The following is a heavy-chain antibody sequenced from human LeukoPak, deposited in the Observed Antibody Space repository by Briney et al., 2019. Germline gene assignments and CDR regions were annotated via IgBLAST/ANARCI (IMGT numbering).Heavy chain of an antibody. J-gene: IGHJ6*02. CDR2: ISSSSSYI. CDR3: ARVTMVRGVIDGMDV. V-gene: IGHV3-21*01. CDR1: GFTFSSYS. D-gene: IGHD3-10*01. Sequence: PGGSLRLSSAASGFTFSSYSMNWVRQAPGKGLEWVSSISSSSSYIYYADSVKGRFTISRDNAKNSLYLQMNSLRAEDTAVYYCARVTMVRGVIDGMDVWGQGTTVTVSS.